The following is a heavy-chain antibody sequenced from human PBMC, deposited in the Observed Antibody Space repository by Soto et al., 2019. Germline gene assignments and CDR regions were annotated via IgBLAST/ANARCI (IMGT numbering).Heavy chain of an antibody. J-gene: IGHJ5*02. CDR1: GYTFNIYY. V-gene: IGHV1-2*02. CDR2: LNPNSGDT. Sequence: QGQLMQSGAEVRKPGASVRLSCNASGYTFNIYYIHWVRRAPGHGLELMGWLNPNSGDTRYSQQFQGRVTMTRDTSINTVYMDLTGLTYGDTAVYYCAREGAVTGTQAFVPWGQVSQVTLSS. CDR3: AREGAVTGTQAFVP. D-gene: IGHD6-19*01.